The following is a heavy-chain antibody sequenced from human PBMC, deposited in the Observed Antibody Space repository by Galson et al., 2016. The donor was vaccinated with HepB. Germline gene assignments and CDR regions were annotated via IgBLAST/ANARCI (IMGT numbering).Heavy chain of an antibody. CDR1: GGTFNSYT. D-gene: IGHD2-15*01. V-gene: IGHV1-69*02. J-gene: IGHJ3*01. CDR2: VIPSVDKT. Sequence: SVKVSCKASGGTFNSYTLTWVRQAPGQGPEWMGRVIPSVDKTDYAERFEGRLTITADRFTTSTHLQLNSLTSDDTAMYYCAIATMYWRSGGFDVWGQGTMVTVSS. CDR3: AIATMYWRSGGFDV.